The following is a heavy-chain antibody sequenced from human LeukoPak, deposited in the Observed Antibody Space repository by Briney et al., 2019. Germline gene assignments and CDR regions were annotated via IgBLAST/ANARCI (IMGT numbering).Heavy chain of an antibody. V-gene: IGHV3-66*01. J-gene: IGHJ6*02. D-gene: IGHD2-21*01. CDR1: GFTVISNY. Sequence: GGSLRLSCAASGFTVISNYMTWVRQAPGKGLEWVSVIYSGGSTYYADSVKGRFTISRDNAKNTLYLQVNSLRAEDTAVYYCARASDYYYYGMDVWGQGTTVTVSS. CDR2: IYSGGST. CDR3: ARASDYYYYGMDV.